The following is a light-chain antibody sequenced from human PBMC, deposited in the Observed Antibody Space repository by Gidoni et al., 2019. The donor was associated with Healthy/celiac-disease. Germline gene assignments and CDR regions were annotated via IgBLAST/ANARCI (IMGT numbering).Light chain of an antibody. CDR1: QSVSSY. V-gene: IGKV3-11*01. CDR2: DAS. J-gene: IGKJ1*01. CDR3: QQRSNWPWT. Sequence: EIVLTQSPATLSLSPGERATLSCRASQSVSSYLAWYQQKPGQAPRLLIYDASNRATGIPARFSGSGSGTDFTLTISRLEPEAFAVYYCQQRSNWPWTFGQGTKVEIK.